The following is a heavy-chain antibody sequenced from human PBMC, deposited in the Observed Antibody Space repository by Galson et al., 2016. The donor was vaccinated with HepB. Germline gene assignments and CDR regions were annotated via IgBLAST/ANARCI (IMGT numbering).Heavy chain of an antibody. CDR1: GFNFEEYA. CDR2: ISWDSGTI. CDR3: AKDLSRKIGATGGGVDYYYYYMDV. D-gene: IGHD6-13*01. J-gene: IGHJ6*03. V-gene: IGHV3-9*01. Sequence: SLRLSCAASGFNFEEYAMHWVRQAPGKGLEWVSGISWDSGTIGYADSVTGRFTISRDHAKNSLYLQMNSLRAEDTALDYCAKDLSRKIGATGGGVDYYYYYMDVWGKGTTVTVSS.